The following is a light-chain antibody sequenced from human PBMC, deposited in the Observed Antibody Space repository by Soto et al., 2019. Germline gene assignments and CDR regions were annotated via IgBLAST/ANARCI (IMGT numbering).Light chain of an antibody. CDR2: KAS. V-gene: IGKV1-5*03. Sequence: DIQMTQSPSTLSASVRDRVTITCRASQTINSWLAWYQQRPGKAPRLLIYKASTLESGVPSRFSGSGSGTEFTLTISPLQPDDFATYYCQQYDSIPYTFGQGTKLDIK. CDR1: QTINSW. J-gene: IGKJ2*01. CDR3: QQYDSIPYT.